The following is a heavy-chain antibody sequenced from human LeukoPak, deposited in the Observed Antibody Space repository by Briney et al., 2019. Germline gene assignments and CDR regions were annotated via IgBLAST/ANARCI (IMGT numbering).Heavy chain of an antibody. CDR1: GITLSNYG. V-gene: IGHV3-23*01. CDR2: ISDSGGRT. CDR3: AKRGVVIRVILVGFHKEAYYFDS. J-gene: IGHJ4*02. Sequence: GGSLRLSCAVSGITLSNYGMSWVRQAPGKGLDWDAGISDSGGRTNYADSVKGRFTISRDNPKNTLYLQMNSLRAEDTAVYFCAKRGVVIRVILVGFHKEAYYFDSWGQGALVTVSS. D-gene: IGHD3-22*01.